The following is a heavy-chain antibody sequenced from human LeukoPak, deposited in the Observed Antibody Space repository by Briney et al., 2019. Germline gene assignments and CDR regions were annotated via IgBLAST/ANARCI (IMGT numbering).Heavy chain of an antibody. V-gene: IGHV3-49*03. J-gene: IGHJ4*02. Sequence: GGSLRLSCAASGFTFSSYAMSWFRQAPGKGLEWVGFIRSKAYGGTTEDAASVKGRFTISRDDSKSIAYLQMNSLKTEDTAVYYCIRGGANSPFDYWGQGTLVTVSS. CDR1: GFTFSSYA. CDR3: IRGGANSPFDY. D-gene: IGHD1-1*01. CDR2: IRSKAYGGTT.